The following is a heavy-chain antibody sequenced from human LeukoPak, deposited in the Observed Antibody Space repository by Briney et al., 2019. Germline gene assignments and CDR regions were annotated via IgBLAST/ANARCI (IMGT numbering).Heavy chain of an antibody. V-gene: IGHV4-61*02. J-gene: IGHJ2*01. CDR1: GDSISSGHYY. Sequence: SETLSLTCTVSGDSISSGHYYWPWIRQPAGKGLEWIGRIYTRGTTNYNSSLKSRITMSIDTSKNQFSLKLNSVTAADTAVYYCARDRGLPMWYFDLWGRGTLVTISS. D-gene: IGHD6-25*01. CDR2: IYTRGTT. CDR3: ARDRGLPMWYFDL.